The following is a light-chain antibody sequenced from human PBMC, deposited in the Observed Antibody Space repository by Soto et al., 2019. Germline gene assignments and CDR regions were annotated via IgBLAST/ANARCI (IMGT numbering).Light chain of an antibody. Sequence: IVIPHSPATLSVSPGARATVSFRASQSVSSNLAWYQQKPGQAPRLLIYGASTRATGIPARFSGSGSGTEFTLTISSLQSEDFAVYYCQQYNKWPRTVGQGTKVDIK. J-gene: IGKJ1*01. V-gene: IGKV3-15*01. CDR2: GAS. CDR3: QQYNKWPRT. CDR1: QSVSSN.